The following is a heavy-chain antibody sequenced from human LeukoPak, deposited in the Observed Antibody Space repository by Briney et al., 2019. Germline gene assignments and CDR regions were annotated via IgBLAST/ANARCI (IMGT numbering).Heavy chain of an antibody. V-gene: IGHV3-30-3*01. J-gene: IGHJ4*02. CDR3: AKDRVSRLLWFGEYHY. D-gene: IGHD3-10*01. Sequence: GGSLRLSCAASGFTFSSYAMHWVRQAPGKGLEWVAVISYDGSNKYYADSVKGRFTISRDNSKSTLYLQMNSLRAEDTAVYYCAKDRVSRLLWFGEYHYWGQGTLVTVSS. CDR2: ISYDGSNK. CDR1: GFTFSSYA.